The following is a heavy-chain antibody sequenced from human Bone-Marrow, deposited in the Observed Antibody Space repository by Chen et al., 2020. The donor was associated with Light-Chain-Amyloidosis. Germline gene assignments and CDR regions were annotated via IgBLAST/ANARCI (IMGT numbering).Heavy chain of an antibody. CDR2: INHNWGGT. Sequence: QVQLVQSGAEVKKPGASVKVSCKASGYTFTGYYMHWVRQAPGQGLEWMGWINHNWGGTTYEEDFQERDTKPRDLPTRTAYMGRGRRRFDDPAVVYCAGDRGGFVGAIFGGFFFNYWGQGPLAPFPS. CDR1: GYTFTGYY. V-gene: IGHV1-2*02. D-gene: IGHD1-26*01. CDR3: AGDRGGFVGAIFGGFFFNY. J-gene: IGHJ4*02.